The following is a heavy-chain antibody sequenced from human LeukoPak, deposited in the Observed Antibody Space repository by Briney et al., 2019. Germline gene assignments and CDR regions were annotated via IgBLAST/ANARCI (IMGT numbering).Heavy chain of an antibody. V-gene: IGHV1-24*01. J-gene: IGHJ4*02. CDR1: GYTLTELS. CDR2: FDPEDGET. CDR3: ATGQPLDFWSGYSPAPSYFDY. D-gene: IGHD3-3*01. Sequence: GASVKVSCKVSGYTLTELSMHWVRQAPGKGLEWMGGFDPEDGETIYAQKFQGRVTMTEDTSTDTAYMELSSLRSEDTAAYYCATGQPLDFWSGYSPAPSYFDYWGQGTLVTVSS.